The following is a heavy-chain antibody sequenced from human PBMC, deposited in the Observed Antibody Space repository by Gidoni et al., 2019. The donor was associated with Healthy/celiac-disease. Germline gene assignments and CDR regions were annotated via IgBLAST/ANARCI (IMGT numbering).Heavy chain of an antibody. D-gene: IGHD4-17*01. CDR2: ISSSSSYI. CDR3: ARDLGDYGGGYYYYGMDV. Sequence: EVQLVESGGGLVKPGGSLRLSCAASGFTFRSSSMNWVRQAPGKGLEWVSSISSSSSYIYYADSVKGRFTISRDNAKNSLYLQMNSLRAEDTAVYYCARDLGDYGGGYYYYGMDVWGQGTTVTVSS. V-gene: IGHV3-21*01. J-gene: IGHJ6*02. CDR1: GFTFRSSS.